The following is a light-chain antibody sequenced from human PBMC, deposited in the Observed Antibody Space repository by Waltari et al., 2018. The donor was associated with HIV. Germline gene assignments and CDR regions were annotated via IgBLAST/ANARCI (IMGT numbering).Light chain of an antibody. J-gene: IGKJ5*01. CDR3: QQYNNWPPA. Sequence: EIVMTQPPATLSVSPGERATLSCRASQSVSSNLAWYQQKPGQAPRLLISGASTRATGIPARFSGSGSGTEFTLTISSLQSEDFAVYYCQQYNNWPPAFGQGTRLEI. V-gene: IGKV3-15*01. CDR2: GAS. CDR1: QSVSSN.